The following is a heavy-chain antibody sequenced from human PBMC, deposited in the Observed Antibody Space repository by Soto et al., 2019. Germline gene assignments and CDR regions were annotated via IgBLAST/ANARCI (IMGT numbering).Heavy chain of an antibody. Sequence: QVQLQESGPGLVKPSQTLSLTCTVSGGSISSGDYYWSWIRQPPGKGLEWIGYIYYSGSTYYKPSLKIRVYISEAPSQDPFPRKLSSVTAADTAVYYCARGSMVRGVIHWFDPWGQGTLVTVSS. D-gene: IGHD3-10*01. CDR1: GGSISSGDYY. J-gene: IGHJ5*02. CDR2: IYYSGST. CDR3: ARGSMVRGVIHWFDP. V-gene: IGHV4-30-4*01.